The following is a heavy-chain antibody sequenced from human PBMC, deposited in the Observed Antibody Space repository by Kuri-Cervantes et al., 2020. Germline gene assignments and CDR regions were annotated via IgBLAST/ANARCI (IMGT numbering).Heavy chain of an antibody. V-gene: IGHV1-2*02. Sequence: ASVKVSCKASGYTFTSYGISWVRQAPGQGLEWMGWINPNSGGTNYAQKFQGRVTMTRDTSISTAYMELSRLRSDDTAVYYCASRSSTSSYYYMDVWGKGTTVTVSS. D-gene: IGHD2-2*01. CDR3: ASRSSTSSYYYMDV. CDR2: INPNSGGT. J-gene: IGHJ6*03. CDR1: GYTFTSYG.